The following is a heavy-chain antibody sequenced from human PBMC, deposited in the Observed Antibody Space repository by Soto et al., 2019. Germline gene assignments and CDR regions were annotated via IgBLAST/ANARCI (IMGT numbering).Heavy chain of an antibody. J-gene: IGHJ4*02. CDR3: ARYGSGSYYPTTFDY. V-gene: IGHV4-31*03. CDR1: GGSISSAGYN. Sequence: QVHLQESGPGLVKPSQTLSLTCTVSGGSISSAGYNWSWIRQHPGKGLEWIGYIYYSGSTYYNPSLKSRVTISVDTSKNQFSLKLSSVTAADTAVYYRARYGSGSYYPTTFDYWGQGTLVTVSS. D-gene: IGHD3-10*01. CDR2: IYYSGST.